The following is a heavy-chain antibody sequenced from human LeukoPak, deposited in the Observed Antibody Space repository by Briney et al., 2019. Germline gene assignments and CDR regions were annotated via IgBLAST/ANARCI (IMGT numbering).Heavy chain of an antibody. CDR2: IYYSGGT. CDR1: GGSIISYY. D-gene: IGHD3-16*02. CDR3: ASLLTQYDYVWGSYRYYFDY. V-gene: IGHV4-59*12. J-gene: IGHJ4*02. Sequence: SETLSLTCTVSGGSIISYYWSWVRQPPGKGLEWIGYIYYSGGTNYNPSLKSRVTISVDTSKNQFSLKLSSVTAADTAVYYCASLLTQYDYVWGSYRYYFDYWGQGTLVTVSS.